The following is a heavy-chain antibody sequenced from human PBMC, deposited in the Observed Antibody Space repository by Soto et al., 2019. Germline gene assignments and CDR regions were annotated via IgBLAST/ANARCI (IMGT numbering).Heavy chain of an antibody. D-gene: IGHD4-17*01. CDR1: GGSFSGYY. V-gene: IGHV4-34*01. Sequence: PSETLSLTCAVYGGSFSGYYWSWIRQPPGKGLEWVGEINHSGSTNYNPSLKSRVTISVGTSKNQFSLKLSSVTAADTAVYYCATLHFYGDKRYYFDYWGQGTLVTVSS. J-gene: IGHJ4*02. CDR3: ATLHFYGDKRYYFDY. CDR2: INHSGST.